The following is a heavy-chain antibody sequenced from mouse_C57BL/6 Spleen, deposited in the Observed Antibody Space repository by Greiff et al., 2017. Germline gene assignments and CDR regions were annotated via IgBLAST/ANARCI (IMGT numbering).Heavy chain of an antibody. CDR2: IRSRSNNDAT. CDR1: GFSFNTYA. CDR3: VRHGAMDY. Sequence: EVKLMESGGGLVQPKGSLKLSCAASGFSFNTYAMNWVRQAPGKGLEWVARIRSRSNNDATSYADSVQDRITISRDDTESMLYLQMNILKTENTAMYYCVRHGAMDYWGQGTSVTVSS. V-gene: IGHV10-1*01. J-gene: IGHJ4*01.